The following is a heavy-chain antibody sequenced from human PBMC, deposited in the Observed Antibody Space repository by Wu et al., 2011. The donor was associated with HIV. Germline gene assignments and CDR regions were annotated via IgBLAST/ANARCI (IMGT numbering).Heavy chain of an antibody. CDR3: ARDGGFCGSASCAKFYYYGLDV. CDR1: GYTFTGYY. V-gene: IGHV1-2*02. CDR2: INPNSGGT. Sequence: QVQLVQSGAEVKKPGASVKVSCKASGYTFTGYYMHWVRQAPGQGLEWMGWINPNSGGTNYAQKFQGRVTMTRDTSISTAYMELSRLRSDDTAVYFCARDGGFCGSASCAKFYYYGLDVWGQGTAVTVSS. J-gene: IGHJ6*02. D-gene: IGHD2-2*03.